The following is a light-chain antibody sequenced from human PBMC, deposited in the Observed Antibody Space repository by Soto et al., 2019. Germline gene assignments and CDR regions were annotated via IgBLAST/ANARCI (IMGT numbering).Light chain of an antibody. CDR2: EVS. CDR1: SNNVGGYNY. J-gene: IGLJ3*02. CDR3: SSYAGSNNLGV. V-gene: IGLV2-8*01. Sequence: QCALTQPPSASGSPGQSVTISCTGTSNNVGGYNYVSWYQQHPGKAPKLMIYEVSKRPSGVPDRFSGSKSGNTAFLTVSGLQAEDEADYYCSSYAGSNNLGVFGGGTKLTVL.